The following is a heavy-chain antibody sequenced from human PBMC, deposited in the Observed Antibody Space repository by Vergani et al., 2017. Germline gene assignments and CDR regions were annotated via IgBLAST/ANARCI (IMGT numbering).Heavy chain of an antibody. Sequence: EVQLVQSGAEVKKPGESLKISCKGSGYSFTSYWIGWVRQMPGKGLEWMGIIYPGDSDTRYSPSFQGQVTISADKSISTAYLQWSSLKASDTAIYYCARLGYCSGGSCYPHKGSYYYYMDVWGKGTTVTVSS. CDR3: ARLGYCSGGSCYPHKGSYYYYMDV. J-gene: IGHJ6*03. CDR1: GYSFTSYW. D-gene: IGHD2-15*01. CDR2: IYPGDSDT. V-gene: IGHV5-51*01.